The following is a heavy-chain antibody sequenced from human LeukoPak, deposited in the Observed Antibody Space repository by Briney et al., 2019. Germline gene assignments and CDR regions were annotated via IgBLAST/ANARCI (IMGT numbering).Heavy chain of an antibody. Sequence: ASVKVSCKXSGYTFTGYYMHWVRQAPGQGLEWMGWINPNSGGTNYAQKFQGRVTMTRDTSISTAYMELSRLRSDDTAVYYCARGTTIFGVVIIRFDPWGQGTLVTVSS. CDR3: ARGTTIFGVVIIRFDP. V-gene: IGHV1-2*02. J-gene: IGHJ5*02. D-gene: IGHD3-3*01. CDR2: INPNSGGT. CDR1: GYTFTGYY.